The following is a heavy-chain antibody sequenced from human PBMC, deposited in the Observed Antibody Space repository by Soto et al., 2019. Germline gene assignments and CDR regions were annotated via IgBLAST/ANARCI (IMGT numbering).Heavy chain of an antibody. CDR1: GFTFSRVS. CDR3: AREVYDYVWGSYRLASYFDY. CDR2: ISSGSSDT. V-gene: IGHV3-21*01. Sequence: GGSLRLSCEASGFTFSRVSLNCVRQVPGKGLEWVAAISSGSSDTRYADSVKGRFTISRDNAQNSLFLQMNSLRAEDTAVYYCAREVYDYVWGSYRLASYFDYWGQGTLVTVSS. J-gene: IGHJ4*02. D-gene: IGHD3-16*02.